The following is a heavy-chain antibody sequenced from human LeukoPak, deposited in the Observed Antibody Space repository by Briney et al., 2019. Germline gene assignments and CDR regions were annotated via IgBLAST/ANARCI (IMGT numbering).Heavy chain of an antibody. D-gene: IGHD3-9*01. V-gene: IGHV3-23*01. Sequence: GGSLRLSCAASGFTFSSYAMSWVRQAPGKGLEWVSAISGSGGSTYYADSVKGRFTISRDNSKNTLYLQMNSLRAEDTAVYYCAKNYDILTGYSPLFDYWGQGTLVTVSS. CDR3: AKNYDILTGYSPLFDY. CDR1: GFTFSSYA. J-gene: IGHJ4*02. CDR2: ISGSGGST.